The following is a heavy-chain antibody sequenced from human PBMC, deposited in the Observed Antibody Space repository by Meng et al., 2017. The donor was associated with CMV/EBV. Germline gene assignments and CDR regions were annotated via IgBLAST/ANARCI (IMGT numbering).Heavy chain of an antibody. Sequence: SVKVSCKASGGTFSSYAISWVRQAPGQGLEWMGGIIPIFGTANYAQKFQGRVTITTDESTSTAYMKLSSLRSEDTAVYYCAYSSSKNYYYYYGMDVWGQGTTVTVSS. CDR2: IIPIFGTA. CDR3: AYSSSKNYYYYYGMDV. D-gene: IGHD6-13*01. CDR1: GGTFSSYA. V-gene: IGHV1-69*05. J-gene: IGHJ6*02.